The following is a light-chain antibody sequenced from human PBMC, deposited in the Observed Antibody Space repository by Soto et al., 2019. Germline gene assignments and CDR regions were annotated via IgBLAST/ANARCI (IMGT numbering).Light chain of an antibody. CDR3: QQLHSYPIT. CDR2: GAS. Sequence: DIQMTQSPSTLPASVGDRVTIACRASQAISSYLAWYQQKPGQAPKLLIYGASTLQSGVPSRFSGDESGTDYTLTISSLQPEDFAAYYCQQLHSYPITFGQGTRLEIK. CDR1: QAISSY. J-gene: IGKJ5*01. V-gene: IGKV1-9*01.